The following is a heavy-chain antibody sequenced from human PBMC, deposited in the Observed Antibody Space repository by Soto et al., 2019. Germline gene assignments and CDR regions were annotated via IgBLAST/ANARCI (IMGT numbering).Heavy chain of an antibody. CDR1: GYSFTSYW. J-gene: IGHJ5*02. CDR2: IYPGDSDT. Sequence: PGESLKISCKGSGYSFTSYWIGWVRQMPGKGLEWMGIIYPGDSDTRYSPSFQGQVTISADKSISTAYLQWSSLKASDTAMYYRARHKADYDFCSCYHGGWFDPCGDGTLVTVS. D-gene: IGHD3-3*01. CDR3: ARHKADYDFCSCYHGGWFDP. V-gene: IGHV5-51*01.